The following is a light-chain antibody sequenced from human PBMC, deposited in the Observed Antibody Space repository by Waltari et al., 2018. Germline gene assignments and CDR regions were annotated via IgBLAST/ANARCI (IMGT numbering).Light chain of an antibody. J-gene: IGLJ2*01. Sequence: QSALTQPRSVSGSPGQSVTISCTGATSDVGGFTYVSWYQQHPGKAPKLLIYDVSKRPSRVPDRFSGYKSAYTAALTISELQAEDEADYYCCSYAASYVVFGGGTQLTVL. CDR1: TSDVGGFTY. V-gene: IGLV2-11*01. CDR2: DVS. CDR3: CSYAASYVV.